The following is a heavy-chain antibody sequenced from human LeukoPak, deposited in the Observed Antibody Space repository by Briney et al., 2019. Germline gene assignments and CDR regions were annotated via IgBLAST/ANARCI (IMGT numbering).Heavy chain of an antibody. V-gene: IGHV4-59*02. D-gene: IGHD6-19*01. CDR2: FYSSGGT. Sequence: SETLSLTCTVSGVSVSNHYWSWIRQPPGKGLEWIGWFYSSGGTYFNPSLGSRVTISADTSRNHLSLNLRSLTAADTAVYYCARHSSGWHFDSWGQGALVTVSS. J-gene: IGHJ4*02. CDR1: GVSVSNHY. CDR3: ARHSSGWHFDS.